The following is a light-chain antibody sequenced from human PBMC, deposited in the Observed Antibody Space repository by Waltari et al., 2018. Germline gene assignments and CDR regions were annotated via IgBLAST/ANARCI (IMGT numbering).Light chain of an antibody. J-gene: IGKJ2*03. CDR1: KGISNW. V-gene: IGKV1-33*01. CDR2: RAS. Sequence: DIQMTQSPSPLSASVGDRVTITCRASKGISNWLAWYQQKPGKAPKLLIYRASNLETGVPSRFSGSGSGTDFTLTISSLQPEDIATYYCQQHDNSPYSFGQGTKVEIK. CDR3: QQHDNSPYS.